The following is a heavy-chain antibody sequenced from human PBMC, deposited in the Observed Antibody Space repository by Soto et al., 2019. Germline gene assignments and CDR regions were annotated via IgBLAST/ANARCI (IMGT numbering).Heavy chain of an antibody. CDR2: ISVYNGNI. CDR3: ARTYGSGDYFLPFEY. J-gene: IGHJ4*02. Sequence: QVQLLQSGAEVKKPGASVKVSCKASGYMFNTYGITWVRQAPGQGLEWRGWISVYNGNIDYAQKFEGRVTMTIDTSTSTAYMELKSLTSADSAVYYCARTYGSGDYFLPFEYWGQGTPVSVSS. D-gene: IGHD3-10*01. CDR1: GYMFNTYG. V-gene: IGHV1-18*01.